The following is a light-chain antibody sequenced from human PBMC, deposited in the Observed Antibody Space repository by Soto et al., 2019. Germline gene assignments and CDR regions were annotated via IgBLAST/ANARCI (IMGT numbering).Light chain of an antibody. CDR2: DAS. J-gene: IGKJ5*01. CDR3: QQSNDWRSIT. V-gene: IGKV3-15*01. Sequence: MVITQSPATLAVSPLEIATLSCRASQSVGGNLAWYQQRPVQAPRLLIFDASTRATGIPARFSGSGSGTEFTLSISSLQSEDFAVYYCQQSNDWRSITFGQGTRLEIK. CDR1: QSVGGN.